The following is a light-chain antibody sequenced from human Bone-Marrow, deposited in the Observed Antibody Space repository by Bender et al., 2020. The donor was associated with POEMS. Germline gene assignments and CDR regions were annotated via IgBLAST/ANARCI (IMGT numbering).Light chain of an antibody. V-gene: IGLV2-14*01. CDR1: SSDVGGYNY. J-gene: IGLJ2*01. Sequence: QSALTQPASVSGSPGQSITISCTGTSSDVGGYNYVSWYQQHPGKAPKLMIYDVTNRPSGVSNRFSGSKSGNTASLTISGLQSDDEADYYCVAWDASLNGPVFGGGTKLTVL. CDR2: DVT. CDR3: VAWDASLNGPV.